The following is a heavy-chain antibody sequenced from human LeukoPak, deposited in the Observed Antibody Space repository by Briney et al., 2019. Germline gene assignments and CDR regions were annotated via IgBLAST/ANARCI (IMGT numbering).Heavy chain of an antibody. CDR1: GYTFTSYG. CDR3: ARVSDFWSGRRGWFDP. D-gene: IGHD3-3*01. CDR2: ISAYNGNT. Sequence: VASVKVSRKASGYTFTSYGISWVRQAPGQGLEWMGWISAYNGNTNYAQKLQGRVTMTTDTSTSTAYMELRSLRSDDTAVYYCARVSDFWSGRRGWFDPWGQGTLVTVSS. V-gene: IGHV1-18*01. J-gene: IGHJ5*02.